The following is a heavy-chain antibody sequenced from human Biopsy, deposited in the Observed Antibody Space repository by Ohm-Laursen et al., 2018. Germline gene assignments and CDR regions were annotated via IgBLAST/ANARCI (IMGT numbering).Heavy chain of an antibody. Sequence: SETLSLTCTVSGGYISHYYWTWIRQPAGQGLEWIGRIYITGETDYNPSLKSLATMSVDSSKKQFSQKLKFVTAADTAIYYCARAPPLIRGVVESWFDPWGQGILVTVSS. CDR1: GGYISHYY. D-gene: IGHD3-10*01. J-gene: IGHJ5*02. CDR2: IYITGET. CDR3: ARAPPLIRGVVESWFDP. V-gene: IGHV4-4*07.